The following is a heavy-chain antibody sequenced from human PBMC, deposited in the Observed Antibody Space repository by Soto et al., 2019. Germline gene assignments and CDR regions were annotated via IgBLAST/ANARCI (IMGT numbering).Heavy chain of an antibody. D-gene: IGHD2-21*02. CDR1: GGSISSGGYS. J-gene: IGHJ6*02. V-gene: IGHV4-30-2*01. CDR3: SRDLWGYCGTDCYPLDV. Sequence: SETLSLTCAVSGGSISSGGYSWSWIRQPPGKGLEWIGYIYHSGSTYYNPSLKSRVTISVDRSKNQFSLKLSPVTAADTAVYYCSRDLWGYCGTDCYPLDVWGQGTTVTVSS. CDR2: IYHSGST.